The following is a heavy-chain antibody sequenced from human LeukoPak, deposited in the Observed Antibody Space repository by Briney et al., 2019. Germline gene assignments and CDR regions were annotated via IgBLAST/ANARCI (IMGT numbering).Heavy chain of an antibody. CDR3: ASEPHRNYYDSSGYYFDY. J-gene: IGHJ4*02. D-gene: IGHD3-22*01. Sequence: GGSLRLSCAASGFTVSGNYMSWVRQAPGKGLEWVSVIYSGGSTYYADSVKGRFTISRDNSKNTLYLQMNSLRAEDTAVYYCASEPHRNYYDSSGYYFDYWGQGTLVTVSS. V-gene: IGHV3-66*01. CDR1: GFTVSGNY. CDR2: IYSGGST.